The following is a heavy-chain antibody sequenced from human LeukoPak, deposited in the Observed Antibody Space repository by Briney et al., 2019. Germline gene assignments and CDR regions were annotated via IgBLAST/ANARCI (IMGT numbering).Heavy chain of an antibody. J-gene: IGHJ4*02. CDR1: GLTLTNYW. CDR2: IHSDGINT. V-gene: IGHV3-74*01. CDR3: ATGLVSAYEY. D-gene: IGHD2-21*01. Sequence: GGSLRLSCAASGLTLTNYWMHWVRQAPGKGRVWVSRIHSDGINTVYADSVKGRFTISRDNAKNMLYLQMHSLRVEDTALYYCATGLVSAYEYWGQGTPVTVSS.